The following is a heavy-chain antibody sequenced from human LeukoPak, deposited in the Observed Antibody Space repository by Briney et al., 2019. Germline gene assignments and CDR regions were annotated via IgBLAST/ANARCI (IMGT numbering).Heavy chain of an antibody. CDR1: GGSISSGGYS. Sequence: SQTLSLTCAVSGGSISSGGYSWSWIRQPPGKGLEWIGYIYHSGSTYYNPSLKSRVTISVDRSKNQFSLNLSSVTAADTAVYYCARRWGGSSKAYYYYYVMDVWGQGTTVTVSS. V-gene: IGHV4-30-2*01. CDR2: IYHSGST. CDR3: ARRWGGSSKAYYYYYVMDV. J-gene: IGHJ6*02. D-gene: IGHD1-26*01.